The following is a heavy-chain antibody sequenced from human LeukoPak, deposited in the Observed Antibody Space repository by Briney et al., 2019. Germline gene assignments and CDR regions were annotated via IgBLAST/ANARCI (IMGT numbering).Heavy chain of an antibody. Sequence: ASVTVSCKASGYTFTCYGFSWVRQAPGQGLAWMGWISAYNGNTNYAQKLQGRVTMTTDTPTSTAYMELRSLRSDDTAVYYSAKGYIAAAGTGWRYWGQGTLVTVSS. V-gene: IGHV1-18*01. CDR1: GYTFTCYG. CDR2: ISAYNGNT. CDR3: AKGYIAAAGTGWRY. D-gene: IGHD6-13*01. J-gene: IGHJ4*02.